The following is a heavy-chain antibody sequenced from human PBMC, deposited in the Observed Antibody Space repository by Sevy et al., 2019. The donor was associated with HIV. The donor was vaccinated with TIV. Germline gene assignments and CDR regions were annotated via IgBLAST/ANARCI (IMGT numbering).Heavy chain of an antibody. D-gene: IGHD4-17*01. CDR1: GFTFSTYG. CDR3: ARDLEFYDYGDYGPAFMPDY. Sequence: GGSLRLSCAASGFTFSTYGMHWVRQAPGKGLEWVAVIWFDGSNKYYADSVKGRFTISRDIAKNTLHLQMNSRRVEDTAVYYCARDLEFYDYGDYGPAFMPDYWGQGTLVTVSS. J-gene: IGHJ4*02. CDR2: IWFDGSNK. V-gene: IGHV3-33*01.